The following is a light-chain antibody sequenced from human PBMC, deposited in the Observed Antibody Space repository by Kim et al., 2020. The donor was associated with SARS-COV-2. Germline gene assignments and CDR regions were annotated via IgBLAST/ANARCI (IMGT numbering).Light chain of an antibody. CDR3: ATWDDSLRGWV. J-gene: IGLJ3*02. V-gene: IGLV1-44*01. Sequence: GQTFTIYCSEGTSNIGINHVNCFQHHPGTAPKLLMYNHNQRPSGFPDRFSSSKSGTSASLAISGLQSEDEADYYCATWDDSLRGWVFGGGTQLTVL. CDR2: NHN. CDR1: TSNIGINH.